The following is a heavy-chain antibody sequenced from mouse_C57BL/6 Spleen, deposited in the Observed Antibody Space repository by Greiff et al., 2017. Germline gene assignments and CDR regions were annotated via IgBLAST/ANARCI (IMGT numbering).Heavy chain of an antibody. CDR2: IDPSDSYT. CDR1: GYTFTSYW. V-gene: IGHV1-69*01. D-gene: IGHD1-1*01. J-gene: IGHJ3*01. Sequence: VQLQQPGAELVMPGASVKLSCKASGYTFTSYWMHWVKQRPGQGLEWIGEIDPSDSYTNYNQKFKGKSTLTVDKSSSTAYMQLSSLTSEDSAVYYCARGDDGSSYGAYWGQGTMVTVSA. CDR3: ARGDDGSSYGAY.